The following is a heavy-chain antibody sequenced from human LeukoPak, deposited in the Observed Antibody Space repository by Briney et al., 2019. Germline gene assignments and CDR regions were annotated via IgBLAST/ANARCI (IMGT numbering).Heavy chain of an antibody. J-gene: IGHJ5*02. Sequence: GGSLRLSCAASGFTVSSNYMSWVRQAPGKGLEWVSVIYSGGSTYYADSVKGRFTISRDNSKNTLYLQMNSLRAEDTAVYYCAGSLTGPYNWFDPWGQGTLVTVSS. CDR1: GFTVSSNY. D-gene: IGHD3-9*01. CDR2: IYSGGST. CDR3: AGSLTGPYNWFDP. V-gene: IGHV3-53*01.